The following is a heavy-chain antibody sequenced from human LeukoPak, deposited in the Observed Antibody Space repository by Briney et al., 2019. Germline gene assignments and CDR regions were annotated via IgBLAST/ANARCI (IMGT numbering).Heavy chain of an antibody. J-gene: IGHJ4*02. CDR2: INPSGGST. CDR1: GFPFTRYY. D-gene: IGHD6-13*01. CDR3: ARGRGSWSFDY. Sequence: ASVKVSCKASGFPFTRYYLHWVRQAPGQGLEWMGIINPSGGSTSYAQKFQGRVTMTRDTSTSTVYMELSSLRSEDTAVYYCARGRGSWSFDYWGQGTLVTVSS. V-gene: IGHV1-46*01.